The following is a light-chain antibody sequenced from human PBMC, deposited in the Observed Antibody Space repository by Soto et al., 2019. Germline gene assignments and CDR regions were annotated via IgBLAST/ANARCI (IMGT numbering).Light chain of an antibody. V-gene: IGKV3-20*01. Sequence: EFVLTQSPGTLSLSPGEGATLSCRASQSVSNNYLAWYQQKPGQAPRLVISGASSRATAIPDRFSGSGSGTDFTLTISRLEPEDFAVYYCQQYVSSPLTFGGGTKVDIK. CDR1: QSVSNNY. CDR3: QQYVSSPLT. CDR2: GAS. J-gene: IGKJ4*01.